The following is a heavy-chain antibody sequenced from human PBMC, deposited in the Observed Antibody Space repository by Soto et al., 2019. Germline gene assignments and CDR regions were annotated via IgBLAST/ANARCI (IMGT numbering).Heavy chain of an antibody. J-gene: IGHJ4*02. CDR2: INPNGGDT. Sequence: GASVKVSCKTSGYTFTGYYIHWVRQAPGRGLEWMGWINPNGGDTTYAQAFQARVTMTRDTSISTASMVLTTLTSDDTAMYYCARQGSFDYTSIDQWGQGTLVTVSS. D-gene: IGHD4-4*01. CDR3: ARQGSFDYTSIDQ. CDR1: GYTFTGYY. V-gene: IGHV1-2*02.